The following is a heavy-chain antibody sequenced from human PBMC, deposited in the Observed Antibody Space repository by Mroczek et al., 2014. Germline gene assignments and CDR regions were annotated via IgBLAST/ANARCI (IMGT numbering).Heavy chain of an antibody. V-gene: IGHV3-30-3*01. CDR3: ARGGAATIYWYFDL. CDR1: GFSFSSYA. Sequence: QVQLVQSGGGVVQPGRSLRLSCAASGFSFSSYAMHWVRQAPGKGLEWLAVISYDGSNKYYAVSAQGRFTISRDNADNTLYLQMNSLRPEDTGLYYCARGGAATIYWYFDLWGRGTLVTVS. J-gene: IGHJ2*01. D-gene: IGHD6-25*01. CDR2: ISYDGSNK.